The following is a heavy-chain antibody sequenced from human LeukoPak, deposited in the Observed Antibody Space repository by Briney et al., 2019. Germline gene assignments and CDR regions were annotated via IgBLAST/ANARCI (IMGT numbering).Heavy chain of an antibody. V-gene: IGHV3-21*01. CDR1: GFTFSSYS. J-gene: IGHJ4*02. D-gene: IGHD1-1*01. CDR2: ISSSSNYI. CDR3: ARGNSDHYFDY. Sequence: GGSLRLSCAASGFTFSSYSMNWVRQAPGKGLEWVSSISSSSNYIYYADSVKGRFTISRDNAKNSLYLQMNSLRAEDTAEYCCARGNSDHYFDYWGQGTLVTVSS.